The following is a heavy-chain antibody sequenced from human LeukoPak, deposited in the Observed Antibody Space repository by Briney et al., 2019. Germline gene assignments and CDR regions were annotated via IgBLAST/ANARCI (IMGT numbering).Heavy chain of an antibody. Sequence: GGSLRLSCAAPGFTFSSYAMSWVRQAPGKGLEWVSAISGSGGSTYYADSVKGRFTISRDNSKNTLYLQMNSLRAEDTAVYYCARAPPYYDILTGYPDGAFDIWGQGTMVTVSS. CDR3: ARAPPYYDILTGYPDGAFDI. CDR2: ISGSGGST. CDR1: GFTFSSYA. J-gene: IGHJ3*02. D-gene: IGHD3-9*01. V-gene: IGHV3-23*01.